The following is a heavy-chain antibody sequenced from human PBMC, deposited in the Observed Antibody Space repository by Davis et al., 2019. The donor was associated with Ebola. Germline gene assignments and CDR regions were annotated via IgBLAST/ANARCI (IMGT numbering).Heavy chain of an antibody. D-gene: IGHD2-2*02. Sequence: MPSETLSLTCAVYGGSFSGYYWSWIRQPPGKGLEWIGEINHSGSTYYNPSLKSRVTISVDTSKNQFSLKLSSVTAADTAVYYCARVRVVPAAIVGRYYYYGMDVWGQGTTVTVSS. CDR1: GGSFSGYY. CDR3: ARVRVVPAAIVGRYYYYGMDV. V-gene: IGHV4-34*01. J-gene: IGHJ6*02. CDR2: INHSGST.